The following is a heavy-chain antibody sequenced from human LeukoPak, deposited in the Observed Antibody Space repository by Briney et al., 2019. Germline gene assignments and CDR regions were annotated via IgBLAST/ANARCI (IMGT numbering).Heavy chain of an antibody. Sequence: GGSLRLSCAASGFTFSDYYMSWIRQAPGKGLEWVSYISSSGRTIYYADSVKGRFTISRDNAKNSLHLQMNSLRAEDTAVYYCARDLEGYCSGGSCYAAGSDYWGQGTLVTVSS. CDR1: GFTFSDYY. V-gene: IGHV3-11*01. J-gene: IGHJ4*02. CDR3: ARDLEGYCSGGSCYAAGSDY. D-gene: IGHD2-15*01. CDR2: ISSSGRTI.